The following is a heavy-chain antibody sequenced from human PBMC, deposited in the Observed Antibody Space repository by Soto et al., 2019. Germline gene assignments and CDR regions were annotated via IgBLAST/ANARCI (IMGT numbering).Heavy chain of an antibody. CDR3: AREGNLGRWLQPLDF. CDR1: GGSISSYY. CDR2: IYYNGST. V-gene: IGHV4-59*01. D-gene: IGHD5-12*01. J-gene: IGHJ4*02. Sequence: PSETLSLTCTVSGGSISSYYWSWIRQPPGKGLEWIGYIYYNGSTNYNPSLKSRVTMSVDTSKNQFSLKLISVTAADTAKYFCAREGNLGRWLQPLDFWGQGTLVTVSS.